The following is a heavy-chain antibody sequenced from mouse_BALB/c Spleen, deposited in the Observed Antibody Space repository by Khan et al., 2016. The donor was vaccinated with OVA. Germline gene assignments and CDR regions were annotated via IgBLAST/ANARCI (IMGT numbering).Heavy chain of an antibody. J-gene: IGHJ3*01. CDR2: IWSGGIT. D-gene: IGHD2-4*01. CDR1: GFSLTTYG. Sequence: QVRLQQSGPGLVQPSQSLSITCTVSGFSLTTYGVHWVRQSPGKGLEWLGVIWSGGITDYNAPFISRLSISKDNSKSQVFFKMNSLQANDTAIYYCARNYDYDEGLAYWGQGNLVTGSA. V-gene: IGHV2-2*02. CDR3: ARNYDYDEGLAY.